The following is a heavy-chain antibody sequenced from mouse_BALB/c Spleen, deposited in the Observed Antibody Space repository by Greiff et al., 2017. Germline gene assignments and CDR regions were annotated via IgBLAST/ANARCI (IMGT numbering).Heavy chain of an antibody. Sequence: QVQLQQSGPGLVAPSQSLSITCTVSGFSLTSYDISWIRQPPGKGLEWLGVIWTGGGTNYNSAFMSRLSISKDNSKSQVFLKMNSLQTDDTAIYYCVRGVRRDFDYWGQGTTLTVSS. J-gene: IGHJ2*01. CDR3: VRGVRRDFDY. D-gene: IGHD2-14*01. CDR2: IWTGGGT. CDR1: GFSLTSYD. V-gene: IGHV2-9-2*01.